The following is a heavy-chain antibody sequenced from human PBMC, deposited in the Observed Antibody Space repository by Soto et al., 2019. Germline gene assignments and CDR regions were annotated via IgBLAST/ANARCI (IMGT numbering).Heavy chain of an antibody. D-gene: IGHD3-3*01. J-gene: IGHJ6*02. CDR1: GYTFTSYY. V-gene: IGHV1-46*01. CDR2: INPSGGST. CDR3: ARVRPGYDFWSGYIPPYGMDV. Sequence: ASVKVSCKASGYTFTSYYMHWVRQAPGQGLEWMGIINPSGGSTSYAQKFQGRVTMTRDTSTSTVYMELSSLRSEDTAVYYCARVRPGYDFWSGYIPPYGMDVWGQGTTVTVSS.